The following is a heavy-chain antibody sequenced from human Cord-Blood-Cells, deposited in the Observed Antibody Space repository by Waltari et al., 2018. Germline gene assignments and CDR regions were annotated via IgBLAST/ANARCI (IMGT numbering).Heavy chain of an antibody. Sequence: QVQLVESGGGVVQPGRSLRLSCAASGFTFSSYGMHWVRQAPGKGLEWVAVISYDGSNKYYADSVKGRFTISRDNSKNTLYLQMNSLRAEDTAVYYCAKDHSGSGWYKKWGQGTLVTVSS. D-gene: IGHD6-19*01. CDR3: AKDHSGSGWYKK. J-gene: IGHJ4*02. CDR2: ISYDGSNK. V-gene: IGHV3-30*18. CDR1: GFTFSSYG.